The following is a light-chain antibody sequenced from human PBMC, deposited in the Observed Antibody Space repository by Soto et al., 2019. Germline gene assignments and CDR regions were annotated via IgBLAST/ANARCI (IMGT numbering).Light chain of an antibody. J-gene: IGKJ2*01. Sequence: DIQMTQSPSSLSASVGDRVTITCRASQSISSYLNWYQQKPGKAPKLLIYAASSLQSGVPSRFSGSGSGTDFTLTISSLQPEDSATYYCQQTYSELVYTFGRGTKVDIK. CDR3: QQTYSELVYT. CDR2: AAS. CDR1: QSISSY. V-gene: IGKV1-39*01.